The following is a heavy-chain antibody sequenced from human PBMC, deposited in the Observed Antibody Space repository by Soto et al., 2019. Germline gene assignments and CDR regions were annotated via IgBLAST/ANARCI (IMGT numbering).Heavy chain of an antibody. V-gene: IGHV4-39*01. Sequence: SETLSLTCTVSGGSISSSSYYWGWIRQPPGKGLEWIGSIYYSGSTYYNPSLKSRVTISVDTSKNQFSLKLSSVTAADTAVYYCARTLPAATYNWFDPWGQGTLVTVSS. D-gene: IGHD2-2*01. J-gene: IGHJ5*02. CDR3: ARTLPAATYNWFDP. CDR2: IYYSGST. CDR1: GGSISSSSYY.